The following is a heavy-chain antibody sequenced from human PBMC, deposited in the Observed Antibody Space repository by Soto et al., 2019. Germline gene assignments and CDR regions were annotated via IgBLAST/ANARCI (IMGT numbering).Heavy chain of an antibody. D-gene: IGHD6-19*01. Sequence: ASVKVSCKASGCTFTNSAMHWVGQAPGHRLEWMGWINTGNGNTKSSQKFQGRVTITRDTSATTAYMELSSLRSEDTAVYYCARGQWLVQGHAFDIWGQGTMVTVSS. V-gene: IGHV1-3*04. CDR2: INTGNGNT. CDR1: GCTFTNSA. J-gene: IGHJ3*02. CDR3: ARGQWLVQGHAFDI.